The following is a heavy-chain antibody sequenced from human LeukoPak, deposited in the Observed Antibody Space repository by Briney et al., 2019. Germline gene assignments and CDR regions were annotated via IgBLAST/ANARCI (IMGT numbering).Heavy chain of an antibody. J-gene: IGHJ6*02. CDR3: ARVCLWGGSCYVYYNGMDV. D-gene: IGHD2-2*01. V-gene: IGHV4-59*12. Sequence: SETLSLTCTVSGGSISGYYWSWTRQPPGKGLEWIAYIHYSGNTNYNPSLKNRVTVSVDTSKTQFSLKLRSVTAADTAVYYCARVCLWGGSCYVYYNGMDVWGQGTTVTVSS. CDR2: IHYSGNT. CDR1: GGSISGYY.